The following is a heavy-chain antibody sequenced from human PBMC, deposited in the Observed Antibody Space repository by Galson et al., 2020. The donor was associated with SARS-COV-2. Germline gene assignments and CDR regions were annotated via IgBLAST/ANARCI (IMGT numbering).Heavy chain of an antibody. J-gene: IGHJ6*04. D-gene: IGHD6-13*01. Sequence: GESLKTPCAAPGFPFSDYYMSWIPPAPGKGLEWVSYISSSGRTIYYADSVKGRFPIPRDNAKKSLYLQMNSLRAEDTAVCYCAREIVRAAAGSLLYFWYGCMGARGKGTRVTSTS. CDR1: GFPFSDYY. V-gene: IGHV3-11*01. CDR2: ISSSGRTI. CDR3: AREIVRAAAGSLLYFWYGCMGA.